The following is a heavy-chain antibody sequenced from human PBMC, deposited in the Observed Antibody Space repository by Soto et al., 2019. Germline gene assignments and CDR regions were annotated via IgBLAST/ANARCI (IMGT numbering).Heavy chain of an antibody. CDR2: ISWNSGSI. J-gene: IGHJ5*02. CDR3: ARKYCSSTSCYYIGRNWFDP. CDR1: GFTFDDYA. D-gene: IGHD2-2*01. Sequence: GGSLRLSCAASGFTFDDYAMHWVRQAPGKGLEWVSGISWNSGSIGYADSVKGRFTISRDNAKNSLYLQMNSLRAEDTALYYCARKYCSSTSCYYIGRNWFDPWGQGTLVTVSS. V-gene: IGHV3-9*01.